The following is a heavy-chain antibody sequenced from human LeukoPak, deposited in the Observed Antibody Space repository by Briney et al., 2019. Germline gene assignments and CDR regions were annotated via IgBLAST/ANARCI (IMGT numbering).Heavy chain of an antibody. CDR2: ISSSSSYI. J-gene: IGHJ6*04. V-gene: IGHV3-21*01. CDR3: AELGITMIGGV. D-gene: IGHD3-10*02. Sequence: PGGSPRLSCAASGSTFSSYTMNWVRQAPGKGLQSVSSISSSSSYIYYADSLKGRFTIFRDNAKNSLYLQMNSLRAEDTAVYYCAELGITMIGGVWGKGTTVTISS. CDR1: GSTFSSYT.